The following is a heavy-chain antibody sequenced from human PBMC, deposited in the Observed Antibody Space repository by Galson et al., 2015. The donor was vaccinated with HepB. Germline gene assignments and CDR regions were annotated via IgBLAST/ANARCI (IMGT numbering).Heavy chain of an antibody. Sequence: SVKVSCKASGYTFTTYSMHWVRQAPGQRPEWMGWINAGHGNTKYSQTFQDRLTITRDTSASTAYLQWSSLKASDTAMYYCARQYSSSTPTDYWGQGTLITVSS. CDR1: GYTFTTYS. V-gene: IGHV1-3*01. CDR3: ARQYSSSTPTDY. D-gene: IGHD6-6*01. CDR2: INAGHGNT. J-gene: IGHJ4*02.